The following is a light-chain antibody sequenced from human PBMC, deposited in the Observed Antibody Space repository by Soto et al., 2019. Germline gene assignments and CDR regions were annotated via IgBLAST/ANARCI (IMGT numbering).Light chain of an antibody. V-gene: IGKV4-1*01. CDR3: QQRSNWPPT. CDR2: WAS. CDR1: QSVLYNSNNKNY. Sequence: DIVMTQSPDSLAVSLGERATINCRSSQSVLYNSNNKNYLAWYQLKPGQPPKLLIYWASTRESGVPDRFSGGGSGTDFTLTISSLEPEDFAVYYCQQRSNWPPTFGQGPKVDI. J-gene: IGKJ1*01.